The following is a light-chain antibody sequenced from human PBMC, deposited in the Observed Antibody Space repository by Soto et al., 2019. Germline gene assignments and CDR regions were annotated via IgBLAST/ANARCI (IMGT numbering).Light chain of an antibody. V-gene: IGLV4-69*01. Sequence: QLVLTQSPSASASLGASVKLTCTLSSGHSSYAIAWHQQQPEKGPRYLMKLSSDGSHSKGDGIPDRFSGSSSGAERYLTISSLQSGDEADYYCQTWGTGIRVFGGGTKVTVL. CDR2: LSSDGSH. J-gene: IGLJ3*02. CDR3: QTWGTGIRV. CDR1: SGHSSYA.